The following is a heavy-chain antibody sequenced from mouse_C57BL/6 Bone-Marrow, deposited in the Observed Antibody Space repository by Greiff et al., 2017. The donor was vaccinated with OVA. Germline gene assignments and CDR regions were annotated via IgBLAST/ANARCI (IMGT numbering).Heavy chain of an antibody. D-gene: IGHD1-1*01. CDR3: TGATVVGCAD. CDR2: IRLKSDNYAT. Sequence: DVMLVESGGGLVQPGGSMKLSCVASGFTFSNYWMNWVRQSPEKGLEWVAQIRLKSDNYATHYAESVKGRFTISRDDSKSSVYLQMNNLRAEDTGIYYCTGATVVGCADWGQGTLVTVSA. J-gene: IGHJ3*01. CDR1: GFTFSNYW. V-gene: IGHV6-3*01.